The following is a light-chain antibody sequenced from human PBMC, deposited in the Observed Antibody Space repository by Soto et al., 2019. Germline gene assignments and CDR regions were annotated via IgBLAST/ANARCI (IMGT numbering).Light chain of an antibody. V-gene: IGKV4-1*01. CDR2: WAS. CDR1: QTVLHGSNY. CDR3: QQYYTTPVT. Sequence: DIVMTQSPDSLAVSLGERATLNCKSSQTVLHGSNYLAWYQQKPGQPPKLLIYWASTRESGVPDRFSGSGSGTDFTLTISSLQAEDGAVYYCQQYYTTPVTFGQGTKVEIK. J-gene: IGKJ1*01.